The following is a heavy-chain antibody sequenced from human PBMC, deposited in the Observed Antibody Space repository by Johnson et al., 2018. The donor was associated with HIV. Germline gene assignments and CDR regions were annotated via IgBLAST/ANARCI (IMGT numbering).Heavy chain of an antibody. CDR3: AKGYYDSPFGFDI. J-gene: IGHJ3*02. CDR1: GFTFDDYA. V-gene: IGHV3-20*04. D-gene: IGHD3-3*01. Sequence: VQLVESGGGLVQPGRSLRLSCAASGFTFDDYAMSWVRQAPGKGLEWVSGINWNGGSTGYADSVKGRFTISRDNAKNSLYLQMNSLRAEDTAVYYCAKGYYDSPFGFDIWGQGTMVIVSS. CDR2: INWNGGST.